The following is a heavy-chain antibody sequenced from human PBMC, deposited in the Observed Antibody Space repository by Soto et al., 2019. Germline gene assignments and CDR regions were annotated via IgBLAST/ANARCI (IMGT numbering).Heavy chain of an antibody. J-gene: IGHJ6*02. D-gene: IGHD3-3*01. Sequence: VASVKVSCKASGYTFTSYAMHWVRQAPGQRLEWMGWINAGNGNTKYSQKFQGRVTITRDTSASTAYMELSSLRSEDTAVYYCARDSTVLRFLEWLPNSYYYYGMDVWGQGTTVTVSS. V-gene: IGHV1-3*01. CDR1: GYTFTSYA. CDR3: ARDSTVLRFLEWLPNSYYYYGMDV. CDR2: INAGNGNT.